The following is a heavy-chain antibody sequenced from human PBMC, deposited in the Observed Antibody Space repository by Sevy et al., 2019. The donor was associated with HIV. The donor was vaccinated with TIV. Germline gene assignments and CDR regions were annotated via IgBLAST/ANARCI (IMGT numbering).Heavy chain of an antibody. J-gene: IGHJ4*02. CDR1: GDSITSSSYY. D-gene: IGHD6-13*01. V-gene: IGHV4-39*02. CDR3: ARRAYGSSHYFDY. CDR2: IYYRGNT. Sequence: SETLSLTCSVSGDSITSSSYYWGWIRQPPGKGLEWIGIIYYRGNTYYNPSLKSRVTIFVDTSKNHFSLKLTSVTAADTAFYYCARRAYGSSHYFDYWGLGTLVTVSS.